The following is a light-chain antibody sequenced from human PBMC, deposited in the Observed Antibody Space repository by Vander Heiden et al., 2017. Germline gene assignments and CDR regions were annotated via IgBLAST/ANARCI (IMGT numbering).Light chain of an antibody. J-gene: IGLJ2*01. CDR2: DDS. CDR1: DIGNKS. V-gene: IGLV3-21*02. Sequence: SYVLTPPPSGSMARITFGGNDIGNKSVTWYQQKPGQAPVLVVYDDSDRPSGIPERFSGSNSGNTATLTISRVEAGDEADYYCQVWDSSSDPVVFGGGTKLTVL. CDR3: QVWDSSSDPVV.